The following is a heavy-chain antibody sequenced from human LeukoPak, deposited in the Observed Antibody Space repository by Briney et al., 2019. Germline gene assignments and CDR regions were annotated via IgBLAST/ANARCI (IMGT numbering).Heavy chain of an antibody. D-gene: IGHD3-3*02. CDR2: ISGSGGST. Sequence: GGSLRLSCAASGFTFSSYAMSWVRQAPGKGLEWVSAISGSGGSTYYADSVKGRFTISRDNSKNTLYLQTNSLRAEDTAVYYCAKDLSRLHSKYYFDYWGQGTLVTVSS. CDR3: AKDLSRLHSKYYFDY. V-gene: IGHV3-23*01. CDR1: GFTFSSYA. J-gene: IGHJ4*02.